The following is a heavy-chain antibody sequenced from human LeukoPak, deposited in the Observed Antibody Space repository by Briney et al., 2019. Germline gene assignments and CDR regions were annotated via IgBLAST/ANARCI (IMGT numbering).Heavy chain of an antibody. CDR3: AKEGLSSSWPDY. Sequence: ETLSLTCTVSGGSVSSGSYYWSWVRQAPGKGLEWVSAISGSGGSTYYADSVKGRFTISRDNSKNTLYLQMNSLRAEDTAVYYCAKEGLSSSWPDYWGQGTLVTVSS. J-gene: IGHJ4*02. CDR2: ISGSGGST. D-gene: IGHD6-13*01. CDR1: GGSVSSGSYY. V-gene: IGHV3-23*01.